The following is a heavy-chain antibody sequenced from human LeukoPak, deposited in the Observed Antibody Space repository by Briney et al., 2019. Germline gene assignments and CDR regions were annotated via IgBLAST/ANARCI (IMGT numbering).Heavy chain of an antibody. CDR1: GFTVSNNY. CDR3: ARDPPAVRTNTYA. V-gene: IGHV3-66*01. J-gene: IGHJ5*02. Sequence: PGGSLRLSCAASGFTVSNNYMNWVRQAPGKGLEWVSLIYSGGDTHYADSVKGRFTISRDSSKNPLYLQMNSLRAEDTAVYYCARDPPAVRTNTYAWGQGTLVTVSS. D-gene: IGHD4/OR15-4a*01. CDR2: IYSGGDT.